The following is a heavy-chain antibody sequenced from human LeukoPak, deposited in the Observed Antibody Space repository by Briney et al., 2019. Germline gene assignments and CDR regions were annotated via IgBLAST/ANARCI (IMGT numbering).Heavy chain of an antibody. J-gene: IGHJ4*02. CDR1: GFTVHGYP. Sequence: GGSLRLSCAASGFTVHGYPMTWVRQAPGKGLEWVSTISGSGLSTYYADSVKGRFSISRDNSNQTLYLQMSSVRADDTAVYYCARGQGVVGATTRGHFGYWGQGALVTVSS. D-gene: IGHD1-26*01. V-gene: IGHV3-23*01. CDR3: ARGQGVVGATTRGHFGY. CDR2: ISGSGLST.